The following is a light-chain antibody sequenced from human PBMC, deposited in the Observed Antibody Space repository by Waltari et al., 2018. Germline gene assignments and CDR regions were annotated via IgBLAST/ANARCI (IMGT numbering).Light chain of an antibody. J-gene: IGLJ2*01. CDR3: ASYTSTRTVI. CDR2: DVT. CDR1: SSDVGGYNY. Sequence: QSALTQPASVSGSPGQSITISCSGTSSDVGGYNYVSWYQQLPGNAPKLMICDVTRWPAGVTNRFSGSKSGNTASLTIFGLQAEDEADYYCASYTSTRTVIFGGGTRVTVL. V-gene: IGLV2-14*01.